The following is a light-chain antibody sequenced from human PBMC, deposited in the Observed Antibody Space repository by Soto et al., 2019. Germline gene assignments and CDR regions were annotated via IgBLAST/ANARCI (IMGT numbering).Light chain of an antibody. CDR1: QRVSSD. Sequence: EIVLTQSPATLSLSPGERATLSCRASQRVSSDLAWYHRKPGQAPRLLLYDASNRATGIPARFSGSGSGTDFTLTISRLEPEDFAVYYCQQHSNSPLTFGGGTKVEIK. CDR2: DAS. CDR3: QQHSNSPLT. J-gene: IGKJ4*02. V-gene: IGKV3-11*01.